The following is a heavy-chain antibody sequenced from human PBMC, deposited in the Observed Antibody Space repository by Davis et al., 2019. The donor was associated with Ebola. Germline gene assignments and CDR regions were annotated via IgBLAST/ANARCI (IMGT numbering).Heavy chain of an antibody. J-gene: IGHJ6*04. CDR2: IIPILGIA. CDR3: AREKALELRWDYYYYGMDV. Sequence: SVKVSCKASGGTFSSYTISWVRQAPGQGLEWMGRIIPILGIANYAQKFQGRVTITADTSTSTAYMELRSLRSDDTAVYYCAREKALELRWDYYYYGMDVWGKGTTVTVSS. D-gene: IGHD1-7*01. CDR1: GGTFSSYT. V-gene: IGHV1-69*02.